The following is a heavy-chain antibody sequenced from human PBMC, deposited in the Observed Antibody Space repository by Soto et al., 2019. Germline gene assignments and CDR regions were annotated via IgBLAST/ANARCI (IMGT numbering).Heavy chain of an antibody. CDR3: ARGSYYSGWV. CDR1: GDSVSSTSTA. Sequence: SQTLSLTCAISGDSVSSTSTAWICIMQSPSRGLEWLGRTYYRSNWYTDYAVSVKSRITISPDTSKNQFSLQLNSVTPEDTAVYYCARGSYYSGWVWGQGTLVTVSS. CDR2: TYYRSNWYT. D-gene: IGHD6-19*01. V-gene: IGHV6-1*01. J-gene: IGHJ4*02.